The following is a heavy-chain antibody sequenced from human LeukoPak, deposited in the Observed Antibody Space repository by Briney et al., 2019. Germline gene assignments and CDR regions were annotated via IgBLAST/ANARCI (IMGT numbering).Heavy chain of an antibody. Sequence: GGSLRLSCAASGFTFSSYGMSWVRQAPGKGLEWVSAISGSGGSTYFADSVKGRFTISRDNSKNTLYLQMNSLRAEDTAVYYCAKAFGSSGQRAFDIWGQGTMVTVSS. CDR2: ISGSGGST. J-gene: IGHJ3*02. CDR3: AKAFGSSGQRAFDI. CDR1: GFTFSSYG. D-gene: IGHD3-22*01. V-gene: IGHV3-23*01.